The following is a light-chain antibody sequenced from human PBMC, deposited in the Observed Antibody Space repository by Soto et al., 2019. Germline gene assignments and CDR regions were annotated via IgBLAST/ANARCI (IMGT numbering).Light chain of an antibody. J-gene: IGKJ1*01. CDR2: DAS. Sequence: DIQMTQSPSTLSASLGDRVTITCRASQTIATWLAWYQQKPGTAPKILIYDASTLEGGVPSRFSGSGSGTEFTLAISGLQADDFATYYCQQYNSYWTFGQGTKVDI. CDR1: QTIATW. CDR3: QQYNSYWT. V-gene: IGKV1-5*01.